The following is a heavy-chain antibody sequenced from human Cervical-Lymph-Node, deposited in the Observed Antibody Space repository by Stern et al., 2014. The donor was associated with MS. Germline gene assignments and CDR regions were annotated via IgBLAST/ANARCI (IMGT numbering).Heavy chain of an antibody. D-gene: IGHD5-12*01. Sequence: EVQLVQSGAEVRKPGESLKISCKGSGYTFTTYWIRWVRPMPGKGLETIGLVYPRDSETRYSPSFQGQVPISVDKSISTAYLQWMSLKASDSAMYYCARGWPRGWMVDYWGQGTPVTVSA. J-gene: IGHJ4*02. CDR3: ARGWPRGWMVDY. CDR2: VYPRDSET. CDR1: GYTFTTYW. V-gene: IGHV5-51*01.